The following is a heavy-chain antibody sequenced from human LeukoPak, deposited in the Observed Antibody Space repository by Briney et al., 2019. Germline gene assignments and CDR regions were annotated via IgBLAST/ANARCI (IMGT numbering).Heavy chain of an antibody. Sequence: GGSLRLSCAASGFTFSSYWMSWVRQAPGKRLEWVANIKQDGSEKYYVDSVKGRFAISRDNAKNSLYLQMNSLRAEDTAVYYSARGPAGTFFSYFDYSGQGTLVTVSS. D-gene: IGHD6-13*01. J-gene: IGHJ4*02. CDR1: GFTFSSYW. CDR2: IKQDGSEK. V-gene: IGHV3-7*01. CDR3: ARGPAGTFFSYFDY.